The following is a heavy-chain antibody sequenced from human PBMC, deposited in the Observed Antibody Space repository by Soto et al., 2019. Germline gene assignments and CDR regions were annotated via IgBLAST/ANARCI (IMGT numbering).Heavy chain of an antibody. J-gene: IGHJ6*02. V-gene: IGHV4-30-4*01. Sequence: QVQLQESGPGLVKPSQTLSLTCTVSGGSISSGDYYWRWIRQPPGKGLEGIGYIYDSGSTYYNPSLKSRVTISVDAAKNQFSLKLSSVAAADTAGYYCARSSVTTSRGDYFYYGMDVWGQGSTVTVSS. D-gene: IGHD4-17*01. CDR3: ARSSVTTSRGDYFYYGMDV. CDR1: GGSISSGDYY. CDR2: IYDSGST.